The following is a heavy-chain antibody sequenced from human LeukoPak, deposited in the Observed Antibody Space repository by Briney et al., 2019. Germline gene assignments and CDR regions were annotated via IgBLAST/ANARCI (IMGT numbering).Heavy chain of an antibody. CDR3: AREGYSYSPYSGYYMDV. V-gene: IGHV4-4*07. CDR1: GGSISSYY. D-gene: IGHD3-10*01. J-gene: IGHJ6*03. Sequence: SETLSLTCTVSGGSISSYYWSWIRQPAGKGLEWIGRIYTSGSTNYNPSLKSRVTMSVDTYKNQSSLQLSSVTAADTAVYYCAREGYSYSPYSGYYMDVWGKGTTVTVSS. CDR2: IYTSGST.